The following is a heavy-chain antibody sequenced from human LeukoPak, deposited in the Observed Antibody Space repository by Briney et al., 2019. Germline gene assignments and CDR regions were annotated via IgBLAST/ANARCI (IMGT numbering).Heavy chain of an antibody. V-gene: IGHV3-20*04. CDR3: ARQVEYSSSYYYYYMGV. D-gene: IGHD6-6*01. CDR1: GFTFDSYG. Sequence: EGSLRLSCAASGFTFDSYGMSWVRQAPGKGLEWVSSINWNGGSTSYADSVKGRFTISRDNAKNSLHLQMNSLRAEDTALYYCARQVEYSSSYYYYYMGVWGKGTTVTVSS. J-gene: IGHJ6*03. CDR2: INWNGGST.